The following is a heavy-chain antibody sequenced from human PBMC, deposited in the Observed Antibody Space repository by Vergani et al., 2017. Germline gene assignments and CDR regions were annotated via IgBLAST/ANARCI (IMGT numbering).Heavy chain of an antibody. D-gene: IGHD5-12*01. CDR2: ISRSGFNT. CDR3: AKANPRNSGYDYLYYYHAMDV. Sequence: HLLESGGGLVQPGGSLRLSCAASGFPFSSYALTWVRQAPGKGLEWVSTISRSGFNTYYADSVKGRFTVSRDNSKNTLYLQMNSLRAEDTAVYYCAKANPRNSGYDYLYYYHAMDVWGQGTTVTVSS. J-gene: IGHJ6*02. V-gene: IGHV3-23*01. CDR1: GFPFSSYA.